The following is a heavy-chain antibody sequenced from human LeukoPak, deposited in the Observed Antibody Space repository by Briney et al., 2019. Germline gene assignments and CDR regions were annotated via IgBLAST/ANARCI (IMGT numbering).Heavy chain of an antibody. V-gene: IGHV4-39*07. CDR1: GGSISSSSYY. CDR2: IYYSGST. CDR3: ARTPALYSSGWFLYPYFDY. D-gene: IGHD6-19*01. Sequence: SETLSLTCTVSGGSISSSSYYWGWIRQPPGKGLEWIGSIYYSGSTYYNPSLKSRVTISVDTSKNQFSLKLSSVTAADTAVYYCARTPALYSSGWFLYPYFDYWGQGTLVTVSS. J-gene: IGHJ4*02.